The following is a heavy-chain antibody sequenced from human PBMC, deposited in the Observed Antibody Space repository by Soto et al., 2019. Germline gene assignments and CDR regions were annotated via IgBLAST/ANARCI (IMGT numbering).Heavy chain of an antibody. J-gene: IGHJ5*02. Sequence: GASVKVSCKASGYTFTSYAISWVRQAPGQGLEWMGWISAYNGNTNYAQKVQGRVTMTTDTSTSTAYMELRSLRSDDTAVYYCARGVGSGSYYNQYNWFDPWGRGTLVTVSS. D-gene: IGHD3-10*01. CDR1: GYTFTSYA. CDR2: ISAYNGNT. V-gene: IGHV1-18*01. CDR3: ARGVGSGSYYNQYNWFDP.